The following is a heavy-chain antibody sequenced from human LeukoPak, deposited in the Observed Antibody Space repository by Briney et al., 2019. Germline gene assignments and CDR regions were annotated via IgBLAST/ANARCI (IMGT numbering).Heavy chain of an antibody. D-gene: IGHD2-2*01. V-gene: IGHV1-69*04. Sequence: GSSVMVSCKASGGTFSSYAISWVRQAPGQGLEWMGRIIPILGIANYAQKFQGRVTITADKSTSTAYMELSSLRSEDTAVYYCTLGYCSSTSCSPFDYWGQGTLVTVSS. CDR1: GGTFSSYA. CDR3: TLGYCSSTSCSPFDY. CDR2: IIPILGIA. J-gene: IGHJ4*02.